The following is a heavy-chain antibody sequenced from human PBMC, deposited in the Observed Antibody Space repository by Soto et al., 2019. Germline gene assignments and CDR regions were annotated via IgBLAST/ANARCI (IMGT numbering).Heavy chain of an antibody. CDR1: GFMFTSSA. CDR2: LVVGSGNT. CDR3: AAVPVLRFLQWLPAYFDY. V-gene: IGHV1-58*01. J-gene: IGHJ4*02. D-gene: IGHD3-3*01. Sequence: SVKVSCKTSGFMFTSSAVQWVRQARGQRLEWIGWLVVGSGNTHYAQHFQERVTLTRDMSTGTAYMELSSLRSEDTAVYYCAAVPVLRFLQWLPAYFDYWGQGTLVTVSS.